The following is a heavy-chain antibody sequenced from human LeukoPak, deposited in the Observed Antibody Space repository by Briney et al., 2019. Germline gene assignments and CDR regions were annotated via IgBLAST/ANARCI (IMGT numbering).Heavy chain of an antibody. CDR3: ATWGGWELQCY. CDR2: ISGSGGST. Sequence: PGRSLRLSCAASAFTFKKSGMHWVRQAPGKGLEWVSAISGSGGSTYYADSVKGRFTISRDNSKNTLYLQMNSLRAEDTAVYYCATWGGWELQCYWGQGTLVTVSS. CDR1: AFTFKKSG. J-gene: IGHJ4*02. V-gene: IGHV3-23*01. D-gene: IGHD1-26*01.